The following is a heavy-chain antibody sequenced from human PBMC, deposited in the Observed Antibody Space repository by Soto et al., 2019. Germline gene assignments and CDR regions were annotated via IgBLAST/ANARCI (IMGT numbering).Heavy chain of an antibody. J-gene: IGHJ4*02. V-gene: IGHV1-18*01. D-gene: IGHD6-6*01. CDR3: VNVNANDLAALDH. Sequence: QVQLIQSGPEAKKPGASVRVSCKASGNTFSNIGFSCVRQAPGQGLEWMGWISTRNGNTNFSPKLRGRVTLTTDTATSTAYMELGILRSDDTAVYFCVNVNANDLAALDHWGQGTLITVSS. CDR2: ISTRNGNT. CDR1: GNTFSNIG.